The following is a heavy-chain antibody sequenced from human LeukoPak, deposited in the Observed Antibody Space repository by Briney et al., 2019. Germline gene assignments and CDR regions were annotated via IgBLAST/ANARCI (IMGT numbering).Heavy chain of an antibody. CDR1: GGTFSIYT. CDR3: ARDPRIALDYYYYGMDV. D-gene: IGHD1-14*01. Sequence: SVKLSCKASGGTFSIYTISWGRQAPGQGLEWMGRIIPILGIANYAQKFQGRVTITADKPTSTAYMELSSLRSEDTAVYYCARDPRIALDYYYYGMDVWGQGTTVTVSS. V-gene: IGHV1-69*04. J-gene: IGHJ6*02. CDR2: IIPILGIA.